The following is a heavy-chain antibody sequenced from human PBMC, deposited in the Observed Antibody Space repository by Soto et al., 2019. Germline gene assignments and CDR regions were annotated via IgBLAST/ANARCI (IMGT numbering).Heavy chain of an antibody. D-gene: IGHD6-6*01. CDR1: GFSFSNYG. CDR3: ANDRVIQLLPIWPDP. J-gene: IGHJ5*02. Sequence: PGGSLRLSCAASGFSFSNYGMHWVRQAPGKGLEWVAFVSSDGNNKYYADSVKGRFTISRDNSKNTLYLQVDSLRVDDTAVYYCANDRVIQLLPIWPDPWGQGTLVTVSS. V-gene: IGHV3-30*18. CDR2: VSSDGNNK.